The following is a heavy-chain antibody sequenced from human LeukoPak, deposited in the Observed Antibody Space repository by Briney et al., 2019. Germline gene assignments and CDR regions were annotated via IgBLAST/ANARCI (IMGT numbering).Heavy chain of an antibody. J-gene: IGHJ4*02. V-gene: IGHV3-66*01. D-gene: IGHD3-16*02. CDR2: IYSGGST. CDR3: ARSIMITFGGVIAPDY. CDR1: GFTVSSNY. Sequence: GGSLRLSCAASGFTVSSNYMSWVRQGPGKGLGWVSAIYSGGSTYYADSVKGRFTISRDNSKNTLHLQMNSLRAEDTAVYYCARSIMITFGGVIAPDYWGQGTLVTVSS.